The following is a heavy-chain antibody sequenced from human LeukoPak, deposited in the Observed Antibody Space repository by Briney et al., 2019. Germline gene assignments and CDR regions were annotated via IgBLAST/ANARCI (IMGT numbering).Heavy chain of an antibody. D-gene: IGHD3-3*01. CDR1: GFTFSNHW. V-gene: IGHV3-7*03. Sequence: GGSLRLSCATSGFTFSNHWMWWVRQAPGKGLEYVASIQQDGSDKYYLGSVKGRFTISRDNSKNTLYLQMNSLRAEDTAVYYCAREGSGYSYFDYWGQGTLVTVSS. CDR3: AREGSGYSYFDY. CDR2: IQQDGSDK. J-gene: IGHJ4*02.